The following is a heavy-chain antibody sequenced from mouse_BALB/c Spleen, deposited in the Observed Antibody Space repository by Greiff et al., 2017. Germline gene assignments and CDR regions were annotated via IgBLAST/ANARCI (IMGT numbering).Heavy chain of an antibody. CDR2: IDPSDSET. Sequence: QVQLKESGPQLVRPGASVKISCKASGYSFTSYWMHWVKQRPGQGLEWIGMIDPSDSETRLNQKFKDKATLTVDKSSSTAYMQLSSPTSEDSAVYYCASIYYGNYVDYWGQGTTLTVSS. D-gene: IGHD2-1*01. J-gene: IGHJ2*01. V-gene: IGHV1S126*01. CDR3: ASIYYGNYVDY. CDR1: GYSFTSYW.